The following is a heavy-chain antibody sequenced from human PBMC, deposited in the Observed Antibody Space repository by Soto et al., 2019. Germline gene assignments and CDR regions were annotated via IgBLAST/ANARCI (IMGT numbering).Heavy chain of an antibody. V-gene: IGHV1-69*12. Sequence: QVRLEQSEAEVKKPGSSVKVSCKASGGTFSNYAISWVRQAPGQGLEWMGVIILPFGTPNYAQTFQGRVTISADESMTTAYMELSGLRSEDTAVYYCARGPGYEGYFDYGGRGTLVTVSS. CDR3: ARGPGYEGYFDY. CDR2: IILPFGTP. J-gene: IGHJ4*02. CDR1: GGTFSNYA. D-gene: IGHD5-12*01.